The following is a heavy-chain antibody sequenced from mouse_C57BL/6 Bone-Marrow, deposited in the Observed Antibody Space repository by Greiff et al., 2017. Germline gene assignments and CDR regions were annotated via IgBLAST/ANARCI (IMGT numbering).Heavy chain of an antibody. D-gene: IGHD2-1*01. CDR2: IYPGSGST. CDR3: ARDRYGNLDY. Sequence: QVQLQQSGAELVKPGASVKMSCKASGYTFTSYWITWVKQRPGQGLEWIGDIYPGSGSTNYNEKFKSKATLTVDTSSSTAYMQLSSLTSDDSAVYYCARDRYGNLDYWGQGTTLTVSS. V-gene: IGHV1-55*01. J-gene: IGHJ2*01. CDR1: GYTFTSYW.